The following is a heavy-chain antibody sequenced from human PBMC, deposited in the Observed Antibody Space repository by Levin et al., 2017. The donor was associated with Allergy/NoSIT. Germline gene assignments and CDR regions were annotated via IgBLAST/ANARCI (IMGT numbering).Heavy chain of an antibody. V-gene: IGHV4-34*01. CDR3: ARNIPSDSSSSGWFDP. CDR1: GGSFSGYY. D-gene: IGHD6-6*01. J-gene: IGHJ5*02. CDR2: INHSGST. Sequence: SQTLSLTCAVYGGSFSGYYWSWIRQPPGKGLEWIGEINHSGSTNYNPSLKSRVTISVDTSKNQFSLKLSSVTAADTAVYYCARNIPSDSSSSGWFDPWGQGTLVTVSS.